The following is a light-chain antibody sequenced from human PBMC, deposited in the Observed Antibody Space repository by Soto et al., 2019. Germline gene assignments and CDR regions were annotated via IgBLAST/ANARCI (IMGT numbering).Light chain of an antibody. CDR1: SSNIGSNT. V-gene: IGLV1-44*01. CDR3: AAWDDSLYDWV. J-gene: IGLJ3*02. Sequence: QSVLTQPPSASGTPGQRVTISCSGSSSNIGSNTVNWYQQLQGTAPKLLIYFNNQRPSGAPDRFSGSKAGTSASLAISGLQSEDEADYYCAAWDDSLYDWVFGGGTQLTVL. CDR2: FNN.